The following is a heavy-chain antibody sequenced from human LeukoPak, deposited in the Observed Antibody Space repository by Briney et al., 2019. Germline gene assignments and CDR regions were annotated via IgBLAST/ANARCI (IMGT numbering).Heavy chain of an antibody. CDR1: GFTLSSYD. CDR3: ARAVAGTHWFGP. V-gene: IGHV3-13*01. Sequence: PGGSLRLSCAASGFTLSSYDMHWVRQAKGKGLEWVSGIDIPGNTYYPDSVTGRFTMSRESAENPMYLQMNSLRVGDTAVYYCARAVAGTHWFGPWGQGTLVTVSS. J-gene: IGHJ5*02. D-gene: IGHD6-19*01. CDR2: IDIPGNT.